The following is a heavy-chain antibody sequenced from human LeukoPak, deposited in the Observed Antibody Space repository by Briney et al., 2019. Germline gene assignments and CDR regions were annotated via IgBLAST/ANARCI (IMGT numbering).Heavy chain of an antibody. V-gene: IGHV4-59*01. D-gene: IGHD1-26*01. CDR2: IYYSGST. Sequence: PSETLSLTCTVSGGSISSYYWSWIRQPPGKGLEWIGYIYYSGSTNYNPSLKSRVTISVDTSKNQFSLKLSSVTAADTAVYYCAIIALGSYYFDYWGQGTLVTVSS. CDR3: AIIALGSYYFDY. J-gene: IGHJ4*02. CDR1: GGSISSYY.